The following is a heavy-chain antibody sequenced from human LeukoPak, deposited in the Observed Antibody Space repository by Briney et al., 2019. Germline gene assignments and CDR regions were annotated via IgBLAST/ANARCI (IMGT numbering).Heavy chain of an antibody. CDR1: GFTFSSYG. D-gene: IGHD6-6*01. CDR2: IWCDGSNK. V-gene: IGHV3-30*02. CDR3: AKGRREYSSSAGFFDY. J-gene: IGHJ4*02. Sequence: GGSLRLSCAASGFTFSSYGMHWVRQAPGKGLEWVAVIWCDGSNKYYAYSVKGRFTISRDNSKNTLYLQMDSLRAEDTAVYYCAKGRREYSSSAGFFDYWGQGTLVTVSS.